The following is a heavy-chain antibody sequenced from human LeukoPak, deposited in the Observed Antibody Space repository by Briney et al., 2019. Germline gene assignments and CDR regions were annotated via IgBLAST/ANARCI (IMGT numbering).Heavy chain of an antibody. CDR2: IYPGDSDT. D-gene: IGHD5-24*01. CDR3: ARSPKDGYNPDAFDI. J-gene: IGHJ3*02. Sequence: ESLKISCKGSGYSFTSYWIGWVRQMPGKGREWMGIIYPGDSDTRYSPSFQGQVTISADKSISTAYLQWSSLKASDTAMYYCARSPKDGYNPDAFDIWGQGTMVTVSS. V-gene: IGHV5-51*01. CDR1: GYSFTSYW.